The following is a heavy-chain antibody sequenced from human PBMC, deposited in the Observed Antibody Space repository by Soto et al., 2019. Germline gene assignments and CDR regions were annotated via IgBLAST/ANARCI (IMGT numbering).Heavy chain of an antibody. V-gene: IGHV3-48*02. CDR3: ARVRDY. J-gene: IGHJ4*02. CDR2: ISGSSSAI. CDR1: GFTFSTFD. Sequence: EVQLVESGGGLVQPGGSLRLSCAASGFTFSTFDMKWVRQAPGKGLEWVSYISGSSSAIYYADSVKGRFTISRDNAKNSLYLQMISLRDEDTAVYYCARVRDYWGQGTLVTVSS.